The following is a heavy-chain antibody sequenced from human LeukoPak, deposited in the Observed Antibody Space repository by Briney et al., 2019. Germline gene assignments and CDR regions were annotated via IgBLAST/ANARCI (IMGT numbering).Heavy chain of an antibody. V-gene: IGHV3-9*03. J-gene: IGHJ4*02. CDR1: GFNFDDYA. Sequence: GGSLRLSCAASGFNFDDYAMHWVRQAPGKGLEWVSGISWNSGDIKYVDSVKGRFTISRDNAKNSIFLQINSLRAEDMALYYCAKGQGVKYNYPFDHWGQGTLVTVSS. D-gene: IGHD1-1*01. CDR3: AKGQGVKYNYPFDH. CDR2: ISWNSGDI.